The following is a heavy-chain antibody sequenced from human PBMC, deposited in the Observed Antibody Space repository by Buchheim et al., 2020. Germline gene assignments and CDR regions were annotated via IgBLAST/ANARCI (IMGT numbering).Heavy chain of an antibody. J-gene: IGHJ4*02. CDR2: ISQRGST. D-gene: IGHD3-3*01. Sequence: QVQLQESGPGLVKPSGTLSLTCAVSGGSIISSHWWNWVRQPPGKGLEWIGEISQRGSTNYNPSLKSRVTISVDKSNNQFSLKLSSVTAADTAVYYCARANPFGFWSRFHTPTYFDFWGQRPL. CDR3: ARANPFGFWSRFHTPTYFDF. CDR1: GGSIISSHW. V-gene: IGHV4-4*02.